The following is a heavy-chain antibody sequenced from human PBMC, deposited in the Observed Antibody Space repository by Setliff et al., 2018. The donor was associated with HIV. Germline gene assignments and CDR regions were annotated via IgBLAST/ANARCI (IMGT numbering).Heavy chain of an antibody. CDR3: ARNGCSGYSYFCEHDY. V-gene: IGHV1-3*01. CDR2: INAGNGDT. J-gene: IGHJ4*02. D-gene: IGHD2-21*02. CDR1: GYTFTNYA. Sequence: ASVKVSCKASGYTFTNYAIHWVRQAPGQRLEWMGWINAGNGDTQYSQNFQGRVTITRDTSANIAYMEVTRLRSEDTAIYYCARNGCSGYSYFCEHDYWGQGTLVTVSS.